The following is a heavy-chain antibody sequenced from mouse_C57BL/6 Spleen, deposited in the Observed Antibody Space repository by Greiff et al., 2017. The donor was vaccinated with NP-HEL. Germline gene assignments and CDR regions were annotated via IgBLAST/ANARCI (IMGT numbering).Heavy chain of an antibody. CDR1: GFTLSDYY. CDR2: INYDGSST. J-gene: IGHJ1*03. D-gene: IGHD1-1*01. CDR3: ARGGYDSSYGYWYFDV. V-gene: IGHV5-16*01. Sequence: EVMLVESAGGLVQPGRSMKISCTASGFTLSDYYMAWVRQVPEKGLEWVANINYDGSSTYYLDSLKSRFIISRDNAKNLLYLQMSSLKSEDTATYYCARGGYDSSYGYWYFDVWGTVTTVTVSS.